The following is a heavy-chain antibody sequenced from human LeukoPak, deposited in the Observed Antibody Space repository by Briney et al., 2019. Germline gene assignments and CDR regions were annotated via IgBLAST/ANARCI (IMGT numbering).Heavy chain of an antibody. Sequence: GGSLRLSCAASGFSYTIFWMSWVRQAPGRGLEWVATIKEDGSEKYYVDSVKGRFTISRDNAKNSLYLQMNSLRAEDTAVYYCAKDSSGYYSPIDYWGQGTLVTVSS. CDR2: IKEDGSEK. V-gene: IGHV3-7*01. CDR1: GFSYTIFW. CDR3: AKDSSGYYSPIDY. D-gene: IGHD3-22*01. J-gene: IGHJ4*02.